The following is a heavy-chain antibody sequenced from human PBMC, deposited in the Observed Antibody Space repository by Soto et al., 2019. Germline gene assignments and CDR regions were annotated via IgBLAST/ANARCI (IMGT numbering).Heavy chain of an antibody. V-gene: IGHV3-48*01. CDR3: AKPPDYNWNDY. CDR1: GFTFSSYS. Sequence: EVQLVESGGGLVQPGGSLRLSCAASGFTFSSYSMNWVRQAPGKGLEWVSYISSSSSTIYYADSVKGRFTISRDNATNSLYLQMNSLRAEDTAVYYCAKPPDYNWNDYWGQGTLVTVSS. J-gene: IGHJ4*02. D-gene: IGHD1-20*01. CDR2: ISSSSSTI.